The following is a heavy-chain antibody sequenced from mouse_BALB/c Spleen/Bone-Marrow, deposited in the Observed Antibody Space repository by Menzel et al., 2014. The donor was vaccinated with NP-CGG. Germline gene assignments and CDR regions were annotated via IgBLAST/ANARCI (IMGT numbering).Heavy chain of an antibody. CDR1: GYTFSNYW. V-gene: IGHV1-9*01. D-gene: IGHD1-1*01. CDR2: ILPGSGTA. Sequence: QVQLKESGAELMKPGASVKISGKATGYTFSNYWIDWVKQRPGHGLEWIGEILPGSGTANYNEKFKGKATFTADTSSNTAYMQLSSLTSEDSALYYCARASVVPYYFDFWGQGTTLTVSS. J-gene: IGHJ2*01. CDR3: ARASVVPYYFDF.